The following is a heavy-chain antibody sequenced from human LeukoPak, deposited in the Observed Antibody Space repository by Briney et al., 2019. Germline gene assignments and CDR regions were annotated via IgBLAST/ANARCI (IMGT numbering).Heavy chain of an antibody. Sequence: GGSLRLSCAASGFTFSSYGMHWVRQAPGKGLEWVSFIRYDGNNKYSADSVKGRFTISRDNSKNTLYLQMNSLRAEDTAFYYCAKDPGYDILTGYFDYWGQGTLVTVSS. CDR3: AKDPGYDILTGYFDY. J-gene: IGHJ4*02. CDR2: IRYDGNNK. D-gene: IGHD3-9*01. CDR1: GFTFSSYG. V-gene: IGHV3-30*02.